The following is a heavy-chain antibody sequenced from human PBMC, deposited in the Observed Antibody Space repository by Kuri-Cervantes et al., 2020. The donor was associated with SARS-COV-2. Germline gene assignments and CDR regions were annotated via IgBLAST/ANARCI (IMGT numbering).Heavy chain of an antibody. V-gene: IGHV3-49*03. CDR1: GFTFGDYA. D-gene: IGHD2-2*01. CDR2: IRSKAYGGTT. CDR3: TSIVVVPAANY. J-gene: IGHJ4*02. Sequence: GGSLRLSCTASGFTFGDYATSWFRQAPGKGLEWVGFIRSKAYGGTTEYAASVKGRFTISRDDSKSIAYLQMNSLKTEDTAVYYCTSIVVVPAANYWGQGTLVTVSS.